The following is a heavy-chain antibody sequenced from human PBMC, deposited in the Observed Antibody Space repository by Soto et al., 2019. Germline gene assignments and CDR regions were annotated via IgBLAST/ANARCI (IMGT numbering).Heavy chain of an antibody. V-gene: IGHV3-21*01. CDR3: ARDSRPLYSSYYFDY. CDR2: ISSSSSYI. CDR1: GFTFSSYS. Sequence: EVQLVESGGGLVKPGGSLRLSCAASGFTFSSYSMNWVRQAPGKGLEWVSSISSSSSYIYYADSVKGRFTISRDNAKNSLYLQMNSLRAEDTAVYYCARDSRPLYSSYYFDYWGQGTLVTVSS. J-gene: IGHJ4*02. D-gene: IGHD5-18*01.